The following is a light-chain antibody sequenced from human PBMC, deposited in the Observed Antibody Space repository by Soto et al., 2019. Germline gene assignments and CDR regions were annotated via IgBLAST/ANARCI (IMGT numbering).Light chain of an antibody. J-gene: IGKJ1*01. CDR3: QQYYSTPWT. CDR1: PSVLYSSNNKNY. V-gene: IGKV4-1*01. CDR2: WAS. Sequence: DIVMTQSPDSLAVSLGERATINCKSSPSVLYSSNNKNYLAWYQQKPGQPPKLLIYWASTRESGVPDRFSGSGSGTDFTLTISSLQAEDVAVYYCQQYYSTPWTFGQGTKVDI.